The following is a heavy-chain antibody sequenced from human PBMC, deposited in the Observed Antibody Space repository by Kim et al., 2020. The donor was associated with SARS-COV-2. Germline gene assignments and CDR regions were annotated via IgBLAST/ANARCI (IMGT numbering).Heavy chain of an antibody. CDR2: VYYTGSA. D-gene: IGHD3-10*01. V-gene: IGHV4-4*02. CDR1: GGSISSTNW. Sequence: SETLSLTCGVSGGSISSTNWWSWFRQPPGKGLEWIGEVYYTGSANYNSSLKSRVTISVDKCKKQFSLKLGSVTAADTAVYYCATDYYGSESHAFDIWGQGTIVTVSS. J-gene: IGHJ3*02. CDR3: ATDYYGSESHAFDI.